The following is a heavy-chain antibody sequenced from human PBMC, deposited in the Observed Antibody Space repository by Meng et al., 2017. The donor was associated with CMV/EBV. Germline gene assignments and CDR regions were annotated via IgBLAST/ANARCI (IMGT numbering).Heavy chain of an antibody. Sequence: ASVKVSCKASGYTFTSYGISWVRQAPGQGLEWMGWISAYNGNTNYAQKLQGRVTITRNTSISTAYMELSSLRSEDTAVYYCASNAGGDSSGYYSYYYGMDVWGQGTTVTVSS. CDR2: ISAYNGNT. V-gene: IGHV1-18*01. CDR1: GYTFTSYG. CDR3: ASNAGGDSSGYYSYYYGMDV. J-gene: IGHJ6*02. D-gene: IGHD3-22*01.